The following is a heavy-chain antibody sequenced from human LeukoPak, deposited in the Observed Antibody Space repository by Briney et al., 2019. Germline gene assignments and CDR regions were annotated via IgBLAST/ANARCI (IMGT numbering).Heavy chain of an antibody. D-gene: IGHD4-17*01. V-gene: IGHV3-30-3*01. CDR2: ISYDGSNK. Sequence: GGSLRPSCAASGFTFSSYAMHWVRQAPGKGLEWVAVISYDGSNKYYADSVKGRFTISRDNSKNTLYLQMNSLRAEDTAVYYCARGNGDYGMDVWGQGTTVTVSS. CDR1: GFTFSSYA. CDR3: ARGNGDYGMDV. J-gene: IGHJ6*02.